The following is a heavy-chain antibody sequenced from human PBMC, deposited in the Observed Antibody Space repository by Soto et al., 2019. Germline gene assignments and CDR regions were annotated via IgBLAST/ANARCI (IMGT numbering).Heavy chain of an antibody. Sequence: GGSLRLSCAASGFTFRSYDMHWVRQATGKGLEWVSAIGTAGDTYYPGSVKGRFTISRENAKNSLYLQMNSLRAEDTAVYYCARADSSGWYESYYYGMDVWGQGTTVTVS. CDR2: IGTAGDT. D-gene: IGHD6-19*01. V-gene: IGHV3-13*01. J-gene: IGHJ6*02. CDR3: ARADSSGWYESYYYGMDV. CDR1: GFTFRSYD.